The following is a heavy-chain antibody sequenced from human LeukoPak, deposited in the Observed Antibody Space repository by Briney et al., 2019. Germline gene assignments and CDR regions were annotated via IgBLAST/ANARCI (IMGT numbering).Heavy chain of an antibody. D-gene: IGHD6-19*01. CDR1: GFTFSAYG. Sequence: GGSLRLSCAASGFTFSAYGIHWVRQAPGKGLEWVAVISYDGSNKHYADSVKGRFTMSRDNPKNTLYLQMNSLRPEDTAVYYCAKAKYTRGSGTGNYYYGMDVWGQGTTVTVSS. CDR2: ISYDGSNK. J-gene: IGHJ6*02. CDR3: AKAKYTRGSGTGNYYYGMDV. V-gene: IGHV3-30*18.